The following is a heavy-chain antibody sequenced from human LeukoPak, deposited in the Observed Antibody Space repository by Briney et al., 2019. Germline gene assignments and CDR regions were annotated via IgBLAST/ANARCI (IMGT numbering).Heavy chain of an antibody. CDR2: ISSSSSSYI. CDR1: GFTFSSYS. Sequence: GGSLRLSCAASGFTFSSYSMNWVRQAPGKGLEWVSSISSSSSSYIYYADSVKGRFTISRDNAKNSLYLQMNSLRAEDTAVYYCARITVIRVAAMDVWGKGTTVTISS. D-gene: IGHD3-10*01. V-gene: IGHV3-21*01. CDR3: ARITVIRVAAMDV. J-gene: IGHJ6*03.